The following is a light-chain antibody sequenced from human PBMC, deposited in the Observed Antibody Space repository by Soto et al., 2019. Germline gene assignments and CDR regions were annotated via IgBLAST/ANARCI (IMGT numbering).Light chain of an antibody. V-gene: IGKV1-16*02. CDR2: DAY. CDR1: QDIGNN. CDR3: QQYKTFPFT. Sequence: DIQMTQSPSPLSASVGDRVTITCRASQDIGNNLAWFQQIPGKAPRSLIYDAYTLQSGVPSKFSGAGSGTDFSRTISSLQPEDLATYYCQQYKTFPFTFGGGTKVEIK. J-gene: IGKJ4*01.